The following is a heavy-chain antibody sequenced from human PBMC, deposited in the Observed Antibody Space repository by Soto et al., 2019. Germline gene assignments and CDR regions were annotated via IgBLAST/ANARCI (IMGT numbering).Heavy chain of an antibody. V-gene: IGHV4-39*01. CDR2: FYYSGST. D-gene: IGHD3-10*01. Sequence: SETLSLTCTVSGGSISSTSYYWVWIRQPPGKGLEWIGSFYYSGSTYYNPSLKSRVTISVDTSENEFSLKLTSVTAADTAVYYCARQVVDGSVAGSGSFDYWGQGTLVTVSS. CDR1: GGSISSTSYY. CDR3: ARQVVDGSVAGSGSFDY. J-gene: IGHJ4*02.